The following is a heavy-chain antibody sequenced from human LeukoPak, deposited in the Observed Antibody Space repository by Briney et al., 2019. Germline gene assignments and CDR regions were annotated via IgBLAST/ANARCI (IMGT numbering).Heavy chain of an antibody. CDR3: ARDFFAFGGVIALLDY. CDR2: IKLDGSEK. CDR1: GFTFSSYW. D-gene: IGHD3-16*02. V-gene: IGHV3-7*01. Sequence: GGSLRLSCAASGFTFSSYWMSWGRQAPGKGLEWVANIKLDGSEKYYVDSVKGRFTISRDNAKKSLYLQMNSLRDEDTAVYYCARDFFAFGGVIALLDYWGQGTLVTVSS. J-gene: IGHJ4*02.